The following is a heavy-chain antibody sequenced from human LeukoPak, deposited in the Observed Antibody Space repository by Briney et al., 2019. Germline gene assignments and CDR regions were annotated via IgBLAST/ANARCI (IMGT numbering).Heavy chain of an antibody. CDR1: GFSFNTYA. Sequence: GGSLRLSCAASGFSFNTYAMSWVRQAPGKGLEWVSAISNTGGSTYYADSVKGRFTISSDKSKNTLSLQMNSLRAEDTAVYYCAQQVGYCSSGSCYFTYWGQGTLVTVSS. J-gene: IGHJ1*01. CDR3: AQQVGYCSSGSCYFTY. V-gene: IGHV3-23*01. D-gene: IGHD2-15*01. CDR2: ISNTGGST.